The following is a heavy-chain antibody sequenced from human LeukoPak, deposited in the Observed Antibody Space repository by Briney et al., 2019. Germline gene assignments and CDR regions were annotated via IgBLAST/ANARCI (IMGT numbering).Heavy chain of an antibody. D-gene: IGHD2-21*02. CDR1: GFTFSSYA. V-gene: IGHV3-23*01. J-gene: IGHJ4*02. Sequence: GGSLRLSCAASGFTFSSYAMSWVRQAPGKGLEWVSGISGSGGKTYYADSVEGRLTISRDNSKNTLYLQMNSLRAEDTAVYYCARGPDCGGDCYHFDYWGQGTLVTVSS. CDR3: ARGPDCGGDCYHFDY. CDR2: ISGSGGKT.